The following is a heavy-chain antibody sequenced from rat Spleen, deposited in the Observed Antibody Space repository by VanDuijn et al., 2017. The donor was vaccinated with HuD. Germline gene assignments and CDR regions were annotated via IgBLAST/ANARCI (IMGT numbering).Heavy chain of an antibody. CDR3: AKNNNWYFDF. J-gene: IGHJ1*01. Sequence: EVQLVESDGGLVQPGRSLKLSCVASGFTFSNYWMYWIRQAPGKGLEWVSSINTDGDTTYYPDSVKGRFTISRDNAKSTLYLQMDSLRSEDTATYYCAKNNNWYFDFWGPGTMVTVSS. CDR2: INTDGDTT. V-gene: IGHV5-58*01. D-gene: IGHD1-10*01. CDR1: GFTFSNYW.